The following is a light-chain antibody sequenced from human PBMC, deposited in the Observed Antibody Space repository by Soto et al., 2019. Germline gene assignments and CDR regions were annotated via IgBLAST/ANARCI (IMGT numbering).Light chain of an antibody. CDR3: QSYNDWPFA. Sequence: EIVLTQSPGTLSVSPGERVTLSCRASESLSTFLAWYQQKPGQAPRLLIYGASTKATGIPARFSGSGSATDFTLTISSLQYEDSAVYYCQSYNDWPFAFGQGTKLEI. CDR1: ESLSTF. V-gene: IGKV3-15*01. J-gene: IGKJ2*01. CDR2: GAS.